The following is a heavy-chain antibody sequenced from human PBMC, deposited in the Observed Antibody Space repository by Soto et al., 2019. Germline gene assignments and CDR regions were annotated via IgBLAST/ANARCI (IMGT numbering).Heavy chain of an antibody. CDR3: ARDGAGAYGLGWFDP. Sequence: QVQLQESGPGLVKPSQTLSLTCTVSGDSISRGGYYWNWLRQHPRKGLEWIGYIYHSGSTIYNPSLKSPVTXSXEXSEXRLSLELSNVTAADTAVYYCARDGAGAYGLGWFDPWGQGILVTVSS. J-gene: IGHJ5*02. CDR2: IYHSGST. V-gene: IGHV4-31*01. CDR1: GDSISRGGYY. D-gene: IGHD2-21*01.